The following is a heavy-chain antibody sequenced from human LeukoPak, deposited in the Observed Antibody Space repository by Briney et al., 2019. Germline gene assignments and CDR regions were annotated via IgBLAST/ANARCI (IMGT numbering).Heavy chain of an antibody. Sequence: GGSLRLSCAASGFTFSDYYMSWIRQAPGKGLEWVSYISSSSSYTNYADSVKGRFTISRDNAKNSLSLQMNSLRAEDTAVYYCARCGEQQHGGSLWFDPWGQGTLVTVSS. J-gene: IGHJ5*02. CDR1: GFTFSDYY. CDR2: ISSSSSYT. CDR3: ARCGEQQHGGSLWFDP. V-gene: IGHV3-11*06. D-gene: IGHD6-13*01.